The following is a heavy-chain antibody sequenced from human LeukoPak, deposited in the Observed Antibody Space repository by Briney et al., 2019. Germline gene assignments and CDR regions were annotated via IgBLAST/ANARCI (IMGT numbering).Heavy chain of an antibody. CDR1: GFTFSTYN. D-gene: IGHD6-13*01. J-gene: IGHJ4*02. Sequence: GGSLRLSCAASGFTFSTYNMHWVRQAPGKGLEWVSSISSSSNYIYYADSVRGRFTISRDNAKNSLYLHMNSLRVEDTAVCYCARRGVAGGTDYWGQGTLVTVSS. V-gene: IGHV3-21*01. CDR2: ISSSSNYI. CDR3: ARRGVAGGTDY.